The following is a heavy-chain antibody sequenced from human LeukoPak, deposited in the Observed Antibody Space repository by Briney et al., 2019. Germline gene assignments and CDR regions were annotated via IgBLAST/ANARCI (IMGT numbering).Heavy chain of an antibody. CDR1: GGTFTSYD. V-gene: IGHV1-8*01. J-gene: IGHJ6*03. CDR3: ARVVAEHSSGWYGYYYYYMDV. D-gene: IGHD6-19*01. Sequence: ASVKVSCKASGGTFTSYDINWVRQATGQGLEWMGWMNPNSGNTGYAQKFQGRVTMTRNTSISTAYMELSSLRSEDTAVYYCARVVAEHSSGWYGYYYYYMDVWGKGTTVTVSS. CDR2: MNPNSGNT.